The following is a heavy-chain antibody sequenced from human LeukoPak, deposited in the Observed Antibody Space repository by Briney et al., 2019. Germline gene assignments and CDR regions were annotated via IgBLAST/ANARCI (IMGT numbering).Heavy chain of an antibody. CDR1: GGSISSYY. V-gene: IGHV4-59*08. Sequence: SEALSLTCTVSGGSISSYYWAWIRQPPGKGLEWIGYIYYNGRATYNPSLKSRVTISVDTSKNQFSLKLSSVTAADTAVYYCARRSSESFDFWGQGTLVTVSS. D-gene: IGHD3-22*01. J-gene: IGHJ4*02. CDR2: IYYNGRA. CDR3: ARRSSESFDF.